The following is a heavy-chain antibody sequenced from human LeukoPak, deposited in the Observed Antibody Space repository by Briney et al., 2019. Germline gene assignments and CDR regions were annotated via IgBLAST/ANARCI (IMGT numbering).Heavy chain of an antibody. CDR1: GFTFSSYS. Sequence: GGSLRLSCAASGFTFSSYSMNWVRQAPGKGLEWVSHITSSSSAIYYADSVKGRLQMNSLRAEDTAVYYCARHLYSSSPDWGQGTLVTVSS. CDR3: ARHLYSSSPD. V-gene: IGHV3-48*01. CDR2: ITSSSSAI. D-gene: IGHD6-6*01. J-gene: IGHJ4*02.